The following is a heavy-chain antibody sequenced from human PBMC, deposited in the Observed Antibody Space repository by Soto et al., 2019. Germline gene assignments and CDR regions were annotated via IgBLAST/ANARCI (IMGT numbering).Heavy chain of an antibody. V-gene: IGHV4-4*02. J-gene: IGHJ4*02. CDR1: GGSISSSNW. CDR2: IYHSGST. D-gene: IGHD1-26*01. Sequence: PSETLSLTCAVSGGSISSSNWWSWVRQPPGKGLEWIGEIYHSGSTNYNPSLKSRVTISVDKSKNQFSLKLSSVTAADTAVYYCARATGSGSYLVDYWGQGTLVTVSS. CDR3: ARATGSGSYLVDY.